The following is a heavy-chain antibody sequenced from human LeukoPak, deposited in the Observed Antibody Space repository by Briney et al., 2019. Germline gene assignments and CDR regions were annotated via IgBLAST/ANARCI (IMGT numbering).Heavy chain of an antibody. Sequence: GGSLRLSCAASGFTFDAYAMSWVRQVPGKGLEWVSLISGDGDSTYYADSVKGRFTISRDNSQNSLYLRMNSLRTEDTALYYCAKEFRIAAAGDYWGQGTLVTVSS. CDR2: ISGDGDST. CDR1: GFTFDAYA. V-gene: IGHV3-43*02. CDR3: AKEFRIAAAGDY. J-gene: IGHJ4*02. D-gene: IGHD6-13*01.